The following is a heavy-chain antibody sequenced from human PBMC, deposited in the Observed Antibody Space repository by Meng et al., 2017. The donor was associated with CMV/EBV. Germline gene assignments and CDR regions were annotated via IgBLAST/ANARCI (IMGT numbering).Heavy chain of an antibody. CDR1: GYTFTTYD. CDR3: ARTRIEVEPDGRKIKYYNYGMVV. V-gene: IGHV1-8*01. Sequence: ASVKVSCKASGYTFTTYDIHWVRQATGQGLEWMGWMNPNSGNTGYAQKFQGRVTLTRVTSISTAYMELSSLTSDDTAVYYCARTRIEVEPDGRKIKYYNYGMVVWGQGTTVTVSS. D-gene: IGHD2-2*01. CDR2: MNPNSGNT. J-gene: IGHJ6*02.